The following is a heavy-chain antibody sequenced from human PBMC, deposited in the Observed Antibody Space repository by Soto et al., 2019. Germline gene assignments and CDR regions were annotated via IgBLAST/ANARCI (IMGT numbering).Heavy chain of an antibody. V-gene: IGHV3-11*01. CDR3: ARXNGESIHYYHGMDV. J-gene: IGHJ6*02. D-gene: IGHD3-10*01. Sequence: QVQLVESGGGLVKPGGSLRLSCAASGFTFSDYYMAWIRQAPGKGLEYVSYISRDGDSMYYADSVKGRFTISRDNAKNSXXXXXNXXXAXXTAVYYCARXNGESIHYYHGMDVWGQGNTVTVSS. CDR2: ISRDGDSM. CDR1: GFTFSDYY.